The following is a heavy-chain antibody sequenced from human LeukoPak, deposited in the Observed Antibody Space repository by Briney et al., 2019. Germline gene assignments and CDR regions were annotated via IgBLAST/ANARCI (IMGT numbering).Heavy chain of an antibody. CDR1: GFTFTSSA. V-gene: IGHV1-58*01. D-gene: IGHD2-15*01. CDR2: IVVCSGNT. CDR3: ARLGYCSGGSCYYFDY. Sequence: GASVKVSCKASGFTFTSSAVQWVRQARGQRLEWIGWIVVCSGNTNYAQKFQERVTITRDMSTSTAYMELSSLRSEDTAVYYCARLGYCSGGSCYYFDYWGQGTLVTVSS. J-gene: IGHJ4*02.